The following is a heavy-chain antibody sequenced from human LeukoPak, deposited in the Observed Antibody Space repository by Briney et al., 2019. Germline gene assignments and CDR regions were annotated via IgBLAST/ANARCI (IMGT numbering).Heavy chain of an antibody. J-gene: IGHJ4*02. CDR1: GFTFSKYA. Sequence: PGGSLRLSCAASGFTFSKYAMSWVRQAPGKGLEWVSAISGSGGSTYYADSVKGRFTISRDNSKNTLYLQMNSLRAEDTAVYYCTAGRRPQTYFDYWGQGTLVTVSS. CDR2: ISGSGGST. V-gene: IGHV3-23*01. D-gene: IGHD6-25*01. CDR3: TAGRRPQTYFDY.